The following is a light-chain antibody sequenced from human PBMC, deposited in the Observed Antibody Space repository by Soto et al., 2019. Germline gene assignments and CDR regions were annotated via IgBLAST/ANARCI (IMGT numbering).Light chain of an antibody. CDR3: SSYTSSSTPYV. CDR1: SSDVGGYNY. Sequence: LTQAASVFWSPGKSINISCPGTSSDVGGYNYVSWYQQHPGKAPKLMIYDVSNRPSGVSNRFSGSKSGNTASLTISGLQAEDEADYYCSSYTSSSTPYVFGTGTKVTVL. V-gene: IGLV2-14*01. CDR2: DVS. J-gene: IGLJ1*01.